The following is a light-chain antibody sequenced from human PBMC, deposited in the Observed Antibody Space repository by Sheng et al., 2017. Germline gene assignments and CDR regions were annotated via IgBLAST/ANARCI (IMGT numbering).Light chain of an antibody. V-gene: IGKV1-5*03. CDR2: KTS. CDR1: QSLSSW. Sequence: DIQMTQSPSTLSASVGDRVTITCRASQSLSSWLAWYQQKPGKAPKLLIYKTSSLESGVPSRFSGSGSGTEFTLTISSLQPDDFATYYCLHYNSYSRTFGQGPNGGDQT. J-gene: IGKJ1*01. CDR3: LHYNSYSRT.